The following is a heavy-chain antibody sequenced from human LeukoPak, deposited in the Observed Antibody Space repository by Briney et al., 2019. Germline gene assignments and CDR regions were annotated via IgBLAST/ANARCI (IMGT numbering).Heavy chain of an antibody. V-gene: IGHV5-51*01. CDR2: IYPGDSDT. Sequence: GESLKISCKGSGYSFISYWIGWVRQMPGKGLEWMGIIYPGDSDTRYSPSFQGQVTISADKSISTAYLQWSSLKASDTAMYYCARHPIATGTTSDYYYYYMDVWGKGTTVTVSS. CDR1: GYSFISYW. D-gene: IGHD1-7*01. J-gene: IGHJ6*03. CDR3: ARHPIATGTTSDYYYYYMDV.